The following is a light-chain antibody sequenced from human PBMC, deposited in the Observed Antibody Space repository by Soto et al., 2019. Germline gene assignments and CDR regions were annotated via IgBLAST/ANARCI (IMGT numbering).Light chain of an antibody. CDR3: TSYAGSNNLV. CDR2: EVN. J-gene: IGLJ1*01. V-gene: IGLV2-8*01. Sequence: QSVLTQPPSASGSPGQSVTISCTGTSSDVGGYNYVSWYQQHPGKPPKLMIYEVNKRPSGVPDRFSGSKSGNTASLTVSGLQADDEADYYCTSYAGSNNLVFGTGTKVT. CDR1: SSDVGGYNY.